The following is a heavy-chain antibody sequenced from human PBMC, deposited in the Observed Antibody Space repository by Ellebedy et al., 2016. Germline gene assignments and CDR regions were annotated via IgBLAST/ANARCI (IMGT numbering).Heavy chain of an antibody. J-gene: IGHJ2*01. V-gene: IGHV3-48*02. Sequence: GGSLRLSCAASGFTFSTYSMSWVRQAPGKGLEWVSYITSDTRTIYYADSVKGRFTISRDNAKNSLYLQMNSLRDEDTAVYYCARSVQWYFDLWGRGTLVTVSS. CDR3: ARSVQWYFDL. CDR2: ITSDTRTI. CDR1: GFTFSTYS.